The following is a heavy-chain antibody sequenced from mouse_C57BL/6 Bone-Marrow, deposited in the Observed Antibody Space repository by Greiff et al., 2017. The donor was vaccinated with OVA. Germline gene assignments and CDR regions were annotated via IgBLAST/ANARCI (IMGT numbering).Heavy chain of an antibody. CDR1: GFSLTSYG. V-gene: IGHV2-5*01. CDR2: IWRGGST. Sequence: VKVVESGPGLVQPSQSLSITCTVSGFSLTSYGVHWVRQSPGKGLEWLGVIWRGGSTDYNAAFMSRLSITKNNSKSQVFFKMNSLQADDTAIYCCAKRDYDEGWAMDYWGKGTSVTVSS. D-gene: IGHD2-4*01. J-gene: IGHJ4*01. CDR3: AKRDYDEGWAMDY.